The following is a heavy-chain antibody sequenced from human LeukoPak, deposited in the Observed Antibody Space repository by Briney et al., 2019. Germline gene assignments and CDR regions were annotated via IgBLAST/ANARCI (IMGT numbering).Heavy chain of an antibody. Sequence: ASVKVSCKASGYTFTSYAMNWVRQAPGQGLEWMGWINTNTGNPTYAQGFTGRFVFSLDTSVSTAFLQISSLKAEDTAMYYCASMGAHFDYWGQGTLVTVSS. V-gene: IGHV7-4-1*02. CDR1: GYTFTSYA. D-gene: IGHD2/OR15-2a*01. CDR3: ASMGAHFDY. CDR2: INTNTGNP. J-gene: IGHJ4*02.